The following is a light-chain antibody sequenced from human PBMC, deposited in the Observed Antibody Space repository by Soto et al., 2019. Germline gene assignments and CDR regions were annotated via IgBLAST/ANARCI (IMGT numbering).Light chain of an antibody. CDR1: QSVGGN. CDR2: AAS. Sequence: EIVMTQSPATLSVSPGERATLSCRASQSVGGNLAGYQQKPGQAPTLLLYAASTRATGIPARFSGSGSGTEFTLTISSLQSEDFAVYYCQQYNNWPPITFGQGTRLEIK. CDR3: QQYNNWPPIT. V-gene: IGKV3-15*01. J-gene: IGKJ5*01.